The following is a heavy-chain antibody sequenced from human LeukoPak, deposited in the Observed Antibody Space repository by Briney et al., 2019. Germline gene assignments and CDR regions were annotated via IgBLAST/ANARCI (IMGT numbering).Heavy chain of an antibody. CDR2: ISSSSSYI. CDR3: ARVNPYYFDY. Sequence: KTGGSLRLSCAASGVTFSSYSMDWVRQAPGKGLEWVSSISSSSSYIYYADSVKGRFTISRDNAKNSLYLQMNSLRAEDTAVYYCARVNPYYFDYWGQGTLVTVSS. V-gene: IGHV3-21*01. J-gene: IGHJ4*02. CDR1: GVTFSSYS.